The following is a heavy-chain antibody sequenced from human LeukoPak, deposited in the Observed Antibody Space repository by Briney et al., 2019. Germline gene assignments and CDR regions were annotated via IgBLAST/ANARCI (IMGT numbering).Heavy chain of an antibody. CDR2: IYYSGST. V-gene: IGHV4-39*01. Sequence: PSETLSLTCTVSGDSISSSSYYWGWIRQPPGKGLEWIGTIYYSGSTYYNPSLTSRVTISLDTSKNQFSLKLSSVTAADTAVYYCARHSGGTYYVNFDPWGQGTLVTVSS. J-gene: IGHJ5*02. D-gene: IGHD1-26*01. CDR3: ARHSGGTYYVNFDP. CDR1: GDSISSSSYY.